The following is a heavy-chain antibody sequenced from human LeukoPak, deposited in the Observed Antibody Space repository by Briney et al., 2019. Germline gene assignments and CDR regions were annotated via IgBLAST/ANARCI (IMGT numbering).Heavy chain of an antibody. CDR3: ARTAAGFTFDY. CDR1: GGSFTGYY. Sequence: KSSETLSLTCAVYGGSFTGYYWSWIRQPPGKGLEWIGEIKHDGSTNYNPSLKSRVTMSLDTSKNQFSLKLSSVTAADTAVYYCARTAAGFTFDYWGQGTLVTVSS. J-gene: IGHJ4*02. V-gene: IGHV4-34*01. CDR2: IKHDGST. D-gene: IGHD3-3*01.